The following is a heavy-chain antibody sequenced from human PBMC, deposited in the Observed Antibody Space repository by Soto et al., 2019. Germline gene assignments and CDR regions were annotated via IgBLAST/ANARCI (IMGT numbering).Heavy chain of an antibody. CDR2: IYYSGST. J-gene: IGHJ6*02. Sequence: QVQLQESGPGLVKPSQTLSLTCTVSGGSISSGDYYWSWIRQPPGKGLEWIGYIYYSGSTYYNPSLKIRFTIPVDTSKNPFSLKLSSVTAADTAVYYCARDALSYSYGSGSSVGGMDVWGQGTTVTVSS. D-gene: IGHD3-10*01. CDR3: ARDALSYSYGSGSSVGGMDV. CDR1: GGSISSGDYY. V-gene: IGHV4-30-4*01.